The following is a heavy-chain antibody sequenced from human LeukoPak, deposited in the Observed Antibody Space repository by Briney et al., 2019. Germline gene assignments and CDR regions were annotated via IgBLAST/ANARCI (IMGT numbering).Heavy chain of an antibody. V-gene: IGHV3-74*01. CDR3: ARSPTVNHYYYYYMDV. J-gene: IGHJ6*03. CDR2: INSDGSST. D-gene: IGHD4-11*01. Sequence: GGSLRLSRAASGFTFSSYWMHWVRQAPGKGLVWVSRINSDGSSTSYAHSMKGRFTISRDNAKNTLYPQMNSLRAEDTAVYYCARSPTVNHYYYYYMDVWGKGTTVTVSS. CDR1: GFTFSSYW.